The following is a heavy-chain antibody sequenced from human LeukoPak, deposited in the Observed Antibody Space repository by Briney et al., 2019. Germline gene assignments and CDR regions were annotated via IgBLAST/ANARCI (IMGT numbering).Heavy chain of an antibody. CDR2: IGAYNGNT. J-gene: IGHJ6*03. Sequence: ASVKVSCKASGYTFTSYGISWVRQAPGQGLEWMGWIGAYNGNTNYAQKLQGRVTMTTDTSTSTAYMELRSLRSDDTAVYYCARVYDFWSGYYMDVWGKGTTVTVSS. CDR1: GYTFTSYG. D-gene: IGHD3-3*01. V-gene: IGHV1-18*01. CDR3: ARVYDFWSGYYMDV.